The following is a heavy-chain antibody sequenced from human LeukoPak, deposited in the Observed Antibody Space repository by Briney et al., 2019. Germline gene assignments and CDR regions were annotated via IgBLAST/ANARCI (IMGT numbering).Heavy chain of an antibody. J-gene: IGHJ4*02. V-gene: IGHV1-3*01. D-gene: IGHD4-23*01. CDR3: ARDSLRSVVTPPGY. Sequence: GASVKVSCKASGYTFTSYGISWVRQAPGQGLEWMGWINAGNGNTKYSQKFQGRVTITRDTSASTAYMELSSLRSEDTAVYYCARDSLRSVVTPPGYWGQGTLVTVSS. CDR2: INAGNGNT. CDR1: GYTFTSYG.